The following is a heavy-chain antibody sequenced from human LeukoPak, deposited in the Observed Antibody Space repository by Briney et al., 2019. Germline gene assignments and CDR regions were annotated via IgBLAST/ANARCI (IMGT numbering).Heavy chain of an antibody. D-gene: IGHD3-9*01. CDR2: ISSSGSTI. Sequence: GGSLRLSCAASGFTFSDYYMSWIRQAPGKGLEWVSYISSSGSTIYYADSVKGRFTISRDNAKNSLYLQMNSLRAEDTAVYYCAKSPDRYYDILTGYPYWGQGTLVTVSS. J-gene: IGHJ4*02. CDR1: GFTFSDYY. CDR3: AKSPDRYYDILTGYPY. V-gene: IGHV3-11*01.